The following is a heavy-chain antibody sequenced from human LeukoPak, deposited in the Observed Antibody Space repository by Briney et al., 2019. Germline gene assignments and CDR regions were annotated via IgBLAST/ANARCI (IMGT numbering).Heavy chain of an antibody. J-gene: IGHJ6*02. CDR1: GGSSGTYS. CDR3: ARTYGDYPYYYYGMDV. D-gene: IGHD4-17*01. V-gene: IGHV4-59*08. CDR2: IYNSGST. Sequence: PSETLSLTCTVSGGSSGTYSWNWIRQPPGKGLEWIGYIYNSGSTNYNPSLKSRVTISLDTSKNQFSLKLSSVTAADTAVYYCARTYGDYPYYYYGMDVWGQGTTVTVSS.